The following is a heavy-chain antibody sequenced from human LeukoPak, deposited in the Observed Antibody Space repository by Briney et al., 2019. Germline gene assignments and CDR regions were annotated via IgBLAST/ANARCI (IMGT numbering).Heavy chain of an antibody. V-gene: IGHV4-4*09. J-gene: IGHJ4*02. D-gene: IGHD6-6*01. Sequence: SETLSLTCTVSGGSISSYYWSWIRQPPGKGLEWIGHIYTSGSTNYNPSLKSRVTISVDTSKNQFSLKLSSVTAADTAVYYCARSSWQLVFTPFDYWGQGTLVTVSS. CDR2: IYTSGST. CDR1: GGSISSYY. CDR3: ARSSWQLVFTPFDY.